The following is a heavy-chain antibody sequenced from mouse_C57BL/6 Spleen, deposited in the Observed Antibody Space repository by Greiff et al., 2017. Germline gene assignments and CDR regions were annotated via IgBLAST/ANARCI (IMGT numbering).Heavy chain of an antibody. V-gene: IGHV1-69*01. CDR1: GYTFTSYW. CDR3: SRDYGNF. J-gene: IGHJ2*01. D-gene: IGHD2-1*01. Sequence: QVQLKQPGAELVMPGASVKLSCKASGYTFTSYWMHWVKQRPGQGLEWIGEIDPSDSYTNYNQKFKGKSTLTVDKSSSPAYMQLSSLTSEDSAVYYCSRDYGNFWGQGTTLTVSS. CDR2: IDPSDSYT.